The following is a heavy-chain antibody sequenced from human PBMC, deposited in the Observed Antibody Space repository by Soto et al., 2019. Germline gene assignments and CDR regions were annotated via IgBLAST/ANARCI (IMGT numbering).Heavy chain of an antibody. CDR3: ARGGDYDILTGYRPIYYYYGMDV. CDR1: GGSISSYY. D-gene: IGHD3-9*01. V-gene: IGHV4-4*07. J-gene: IGHJ6*02. CDR2: IYTSGST. Sequence: QVQLQESGPGLVKPSETLSLTCTVSGGSISSYYWSWIRQPAGKGLEWIGRIYTSGSTNYNPSLKSRVTMSVDTSKNQFSLKLSSETAADTAVYYCARGGDYDILTGYRPIYYYYGMDVWGQGTTVTVSS.